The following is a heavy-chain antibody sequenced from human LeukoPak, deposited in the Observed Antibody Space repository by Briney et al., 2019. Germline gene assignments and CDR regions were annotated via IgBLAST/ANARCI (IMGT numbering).Heavy chain of an antibody. V-gene: IGHV3-21*01. CDR2: ISSSTSYI. D-gene: IGHD3-9*01. CDR1: GFTFSSYS. Sequence: PGGSLRLSCAASGFTFSSYSMNWVRQAPGKGLEWVSSISSSTSYIYYADSVKGRFTISRDNAKNSLYLQMNSLRAEDTAVHYCARFLTGPYYFDYWGQGTLVTVSS. J-gene: IGHJ4*02. CDR3: ARFLTGPYYFDY.